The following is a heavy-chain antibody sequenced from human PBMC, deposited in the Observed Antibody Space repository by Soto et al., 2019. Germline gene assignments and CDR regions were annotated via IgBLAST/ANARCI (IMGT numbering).Heavy chain of an antibody. V-gene: IGHV1-8*01. CDR2: MNPNSGNT. D-gene: IGHD6-13*01. Sequence: ASVKVSCKASGYTFTSYDINWVRQATGQGLEWMGWMNPNSGNTGYAQKFQGRVTMTRNTSISTAYMELRSLTSDDTAIYYCAGGSLRAKYSSSWFFDFWGQGTLVTVSS. CDR3: AGGSLRAKYSSSWFFDF. J-gene: IGHJ4*02. CDR1: GYTFTSYD.